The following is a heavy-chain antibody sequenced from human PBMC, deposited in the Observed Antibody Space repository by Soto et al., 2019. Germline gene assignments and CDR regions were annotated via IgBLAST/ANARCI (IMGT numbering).Heavy chain of an antibody. CDR2: IYWNSETI. CDR1: GFNFPDRA. V-gene: IGHV3-9*01. CDR3: IKESNPGGLDY. J-gene: IGHJ4*02. Sequence: EVQLVESGGGLVQPGGSLRLSCVVSGFNFPDRAMHWVRQVPGRGLEWVSGIYWNSETIGYVDSVKGRFTTSRDNANNSLYLQMNSLRVEDTAVYLCIKESNPGGLDYWGPGTLVTVSS.